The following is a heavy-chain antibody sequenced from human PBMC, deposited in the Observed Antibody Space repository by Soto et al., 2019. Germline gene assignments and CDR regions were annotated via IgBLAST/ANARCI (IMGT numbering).Heavy chain of an antibody. CDR2: IYPSDSTV. CDR1: GYTFANYW. D-gene: IGHD3-16*01. V-gene: IGHV5-51*01. Sequence: PGESLKISCQSSGYTFANYWIVWVRQMPGKGLEWMGIIYPSDSTVKYSPSVQGQVTMSVDKSISTAYLQGSSLRAEDTAVYYCAKGIYTDWFDPWGQGTLVTVSS. CDR3: AKGIYTDWFDP. J-gene: IGHJ5*02.